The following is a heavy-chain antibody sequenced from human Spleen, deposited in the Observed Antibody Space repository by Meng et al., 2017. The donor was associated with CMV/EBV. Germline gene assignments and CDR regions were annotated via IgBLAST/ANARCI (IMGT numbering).Heavy chain of an antibody. Sequence: SETLSLTCTVSGGSISSSSYYWGWIRQPPGKGLEWIGYIYYSGSTNYNPSLKSRVTISVDTSKNQFSLKLSSVTAADTAVYYCARVVDCSSTSCYNASPYYYYGMDVWGQGTTVTVSS. V-gene: IGHV4-61*05. J-gene: IGHJ6*02. CDR1: GGSISSSSYY. CDR3: ARVVDCSSTSCYNASPYYYYGMDV. D-gene: IGHD2-2*02. CDR2: IYYSGST.